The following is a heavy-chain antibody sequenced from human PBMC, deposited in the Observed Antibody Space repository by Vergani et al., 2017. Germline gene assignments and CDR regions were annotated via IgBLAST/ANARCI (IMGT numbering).Heavy chain of an antibody. V-gene: IGHV1-18*01. CDR3: ARGTLANGFYYYMDV. CDR2: VSPYNGNT. D-gene: IGHD5-24*01. CDR1: GYSFIKYG. J-gene: IGHJ6*03. Sequence: QSQLVQSGDEVKKPGASVKVSCKTSGYSFIKYGISWVRQAPGQGLEWLGWVSPYNGNTNYGQKIQGRVTMTTDTSTRTAYMQLRSLTFDDTAVYYCARGTLANGFYYYMDVWGKGTKVTVSS.